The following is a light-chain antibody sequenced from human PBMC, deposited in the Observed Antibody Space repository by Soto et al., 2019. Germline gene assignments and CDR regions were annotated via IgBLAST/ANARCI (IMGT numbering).Light chain of an antibody. Sequence: QSVLTQPASLSGSPGLSITISCTGTSSDVGGYNYVSWYRQHPGRAPKLMLYDVSNRPSGVSNRFSGYKSGNSASRTISGLQAKDEADDYCSSYTRSSTYVFGTGTKVTVL. V-gene: IGLV2-14*01. CDR1: SSDVGGYNY. CDR3: SSYTRSSTYV. J-gene: IGLJ1*01. CDR2: DVS.